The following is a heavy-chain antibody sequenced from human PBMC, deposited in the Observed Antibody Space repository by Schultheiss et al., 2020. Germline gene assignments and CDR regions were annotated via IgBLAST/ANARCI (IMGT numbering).Heavy chain of an antibody. J-gene: IGHJ4*02. V-gene: IGHV3-21*05. CDR2: ISSSNYT. D-gene: IGHD6-19*01. Sequence: GESLKISCAASGFTFSSYGMHWVRQAPGKGLEWVSFISSSNYTNYADSVKGRFAISRDNAKNSLYLQMNTLRAEDTAVYYCARGGGWSPNDYWGQGTLVTVSS. CDR3: ARGGGWSPNDY. CDR1: GFTFSSYG.